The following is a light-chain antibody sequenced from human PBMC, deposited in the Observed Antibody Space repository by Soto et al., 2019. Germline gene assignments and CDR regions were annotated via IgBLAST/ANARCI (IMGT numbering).Light chain of an antibody. J-gene: IGKJ5*01. Sequence: EVVVTQSPATLSVSPGERATLSCRARQSVSSNLAWYQQKPGQXPRXXIYGAPPRATGIPARFSAIVSGTEFTLNLRSLQSEDGAVYDGHQYDNWPKTFGPGTRLEI. CDR1: QSVSSN. V-gene: IGKV3-15*01. CDR2: GAP. CDR3: HQYDNWPKT.